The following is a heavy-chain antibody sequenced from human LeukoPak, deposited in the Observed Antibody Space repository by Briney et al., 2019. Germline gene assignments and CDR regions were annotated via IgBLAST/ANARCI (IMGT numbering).Heavy chain of an antibody. J-gene: IGHJ5*02. CDR1: GYTFTSYY. V-gene: IGHV1-46*01. D-gene: IGHD2-15*01. Sequence: ASVKVSCKASGYTFTSYYMHWVRQAPGQGLEWMGIINPSGGSTSYAQKFQGRVTMTRDTSTSTVYMELSSLRSEDTAVYYCARGPLGYCSGGSCYWSDPWGQGTLVTVSS. CDR3: ARGPLGYCSGGSCYWSDP. CDR2: INPSGGST.